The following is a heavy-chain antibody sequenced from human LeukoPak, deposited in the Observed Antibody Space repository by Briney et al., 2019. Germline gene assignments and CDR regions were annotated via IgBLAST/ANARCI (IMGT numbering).Heavy chain of an antibody. CDR1: GGSISSGGYY. V-gene: IGHV4-31*03. CDR2: IYYSGST. D-gene: IGHD3-16*01. Sequence: SETLSLTCTVSGGSISSGGYYWSWLRQHPGKGLEWIGYIYYSGSTYYNPSLKSRVTISVDTSKNQFSLKLSSVTAADTAVYYCASSQGLRLGGHNAFDIWGQGTMVTVSS. CDR3: ASSQGLRLGGHNAFDI. J-gene: IGHJ3*02.